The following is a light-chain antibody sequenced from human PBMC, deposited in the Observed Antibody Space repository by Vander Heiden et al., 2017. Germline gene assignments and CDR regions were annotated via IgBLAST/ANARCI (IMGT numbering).Light chain of an antibody. V-gene: IGKV1-5*03. J-gene: IGKJ2*01. Sequence: DIQMTQSPSTLSASVGDRVTITCRASQSISSWLAWYQQKPGKAPKLLIYKASSLESGVPSRFSGSGSGTEFTLTISSLQPDDFATYYCQQYNSDNTFGQGTKLXIK. CDR2: KAS. CDR3: QQYNSDNT. CDR1: QSISSW.